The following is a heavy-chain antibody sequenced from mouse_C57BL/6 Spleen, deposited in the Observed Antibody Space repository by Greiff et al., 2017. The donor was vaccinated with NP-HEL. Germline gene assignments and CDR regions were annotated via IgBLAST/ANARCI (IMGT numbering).Heavy chain of an antibody. V-gene: IGHV1-55*01. CDR3: ARGMITGGYYFAY. D-gene: IGHD2-4*01. Sequence: QVQLQQPGAELVKPGASVKMSCKASGYTFTSYWITWVKQRPGQGLEWIGDIYPGSGSTNYNEKFKGKATLTVDTSSSTAYMQLSSLTSEDSAVYYCARGMITGGYYFAYWGQGTPLTVSA. J-gene: IGHJ2*01. CDR2: IYPGSGST. CDR1: GYTFTSYW.